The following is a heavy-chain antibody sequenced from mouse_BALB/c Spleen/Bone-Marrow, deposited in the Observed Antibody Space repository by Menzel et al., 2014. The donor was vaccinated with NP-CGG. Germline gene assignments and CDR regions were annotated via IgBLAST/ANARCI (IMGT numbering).Heavy chain of an antibody. J-gene: IGHJ2*01. Sequence: VQLVESGAELVKPGASVELSCKTSGYTFTSYWIQWVKQRPGQGLGWIGEIFPGTGTTYYNEKFKGKAALTIDTSSSTAYMQLSSLTSEGSAVYFCASRDSSGYVPDYWGQGTTLTVSS. D-gene: IGHD3-2*01. CDR2: IFPGTGTT. CDR3: ASRDSSGYVPDY. CDR1: GYTFTSYW. V-gene: IGHV1S132*01.